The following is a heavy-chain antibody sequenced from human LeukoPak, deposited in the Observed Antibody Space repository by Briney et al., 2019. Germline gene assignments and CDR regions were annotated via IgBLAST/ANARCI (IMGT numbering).Heavy chain of an antibody. CDR1: GFTFSSYA. V-gene: IGHV3-30*04. Sequence: PGASLRLSCAASGFTFSSYAMHWVRQAPGKGLEWVAVISYDGSNKYYADSVKGRFTISRDNSKNTLYLQMNSLRAEDTAVYYCAREGRYCSSTSCHDYWGQGTLVTVSS. CDR2: ISYDGSNK. J-gene: IGHJ4*02. CDR3: AREGRYCSSTSCHDY. D-gene: IGHD2-2*01.